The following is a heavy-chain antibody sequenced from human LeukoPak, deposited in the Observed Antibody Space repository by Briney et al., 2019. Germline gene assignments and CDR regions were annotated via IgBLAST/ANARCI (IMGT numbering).Heavy chain of an antibody. Sequence: SETLSLTCAVSGYSISRGSYWGWIRQPPGKGLEWIGSVYHSGSAYYNPSLKSRGTISVDPSKNQFSLKLTSVTAADTAVYYCAVGLHSGQFAFDIWGQGTMVTVSS. V-gene: IGHV4-38-2*01. CDR2: VYHSGSA. CDR1: GYSISRGSY. CDR3: AVGLHSGQFAFDI. D-gene: IGHD5-24*01. J-gene: IGHJ3*02.